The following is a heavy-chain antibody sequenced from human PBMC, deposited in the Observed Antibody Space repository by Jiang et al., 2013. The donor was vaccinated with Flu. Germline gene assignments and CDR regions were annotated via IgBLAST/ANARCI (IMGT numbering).Heavy chain of an antibody. D-gene: IGHD4-17*01. J-gene: IGHJ2*01. V-gene: IGHV3-33*01. Sequence: SGGGVVQPGRSLRLSCAASGFTFSNYGMHWVRQAPGKGLEWVAVIWYDGSNKYYADSVKGRFTISRDNSKKTLYLQMNSLRAEDTAVYYCARVATVTTHYWHFDLWGRGTLVTVSS. CDR3: ARVATVTTHYWHFDL. CDR2: IWYDGSNK. CDR1: GFTFSNYG.